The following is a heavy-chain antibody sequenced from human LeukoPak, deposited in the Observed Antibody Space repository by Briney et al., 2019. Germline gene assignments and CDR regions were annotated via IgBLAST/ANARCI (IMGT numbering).Heavy chain of an antibody. Sequence: GGSLRLSCAASGFTFSSYAMHWVRQAPGKGLEWVAFTRHDGDDKYYADSVKGRFTISRDNSKNTLYLQMNSLRAEDTAVYYCAKVLPGPFHYWGQGTLVTVSS. CDR2: TRHDGDDK. CDR1: GFTFSSYA. J-gene: IGHJ4*02. V-gene: IGHV3-30*02. D-gene: IGHD1-1*01. CDR3: AKVLPGPFHY.